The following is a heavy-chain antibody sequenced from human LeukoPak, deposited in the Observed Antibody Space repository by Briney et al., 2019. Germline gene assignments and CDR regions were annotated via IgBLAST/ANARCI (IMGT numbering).Heavy chain of an antibody. CDR2: IRYDGSNK. CDR1: GFTFSSYG. CDR3: AKKPSGIAVAGYFDY. Sequence: GGSLRLSCAASGFTFSSYGMHWVRQAPGKGLEWVAFIRYDGSNKYYADSVKGRFTISRDNSKNTLYLQMNSLRAEDTAVYYCAKKPSGIAVAGYFDYWGQGTLVTVSS. J-gene: IGHJ4*02. V-gene: IGHV3-30*02. D-gene: IGHD6-19*01.